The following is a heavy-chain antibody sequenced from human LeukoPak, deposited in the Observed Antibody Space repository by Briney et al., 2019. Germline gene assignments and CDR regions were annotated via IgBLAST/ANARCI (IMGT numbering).Heavy chain of an antibody. CDR2: ISWNSGSI. D-gene: IGHD6-13*01. V-gene: IGHV3-9*01. CDR1: GFTFDDYA. CDR3: ARDLYSSSWYRVPFY. J-gene: IGHJ4*02. Sequence: GGSLRLSCAASGFTFDDYAMHWVRQAPGKGLEWVSGISWNSGSIGYADSVKGRFTISRDNAKNSLYLQMNSLRAEDTAVYYCARDLYSSSWYRVPFYWGQGTLVTVSS.